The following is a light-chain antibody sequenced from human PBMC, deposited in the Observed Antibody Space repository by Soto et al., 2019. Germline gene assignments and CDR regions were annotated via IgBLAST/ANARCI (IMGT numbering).Light chain of an antibody. V-gene: IGKV1-9*01. Sequence: IQLTQSPSSLSASVGDRVTITCRASQGVTSYLAWYQQKPGKAPKLLIYAASTLQSGVPSRFSGSGSVTDFTLTISSLEPEDFAVYYCQQRSNWPSTFGGGTKVEI. J-gene: IGKJ4*01. CDR1: QGVTSY. CDR3: QQRSNWPST. CDR2: AAS.